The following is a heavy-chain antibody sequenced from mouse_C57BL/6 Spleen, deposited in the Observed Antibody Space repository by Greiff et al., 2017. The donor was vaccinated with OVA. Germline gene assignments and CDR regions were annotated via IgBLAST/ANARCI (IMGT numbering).Heavy chain of an antibody. V-gene: IGHV1-53*01. D-gene: IGHD1-1*01. CDR2: INPSNGGT. J-gene: IGHJ4*01. CDR3: ARSYYYGSSPSYAMDY. CDR1: GYTFTSYW. Sequence: VQLQQPGTELVKPGASVKLSCKASGYTFTSYWMHWVKQRPGQGLEWIGNINPSNGGTNYNEKFKSKATLTVDKSSSTAYMQLSSLTSEDSAVYYCARSYYYGSSPSYAMDYWGQGTSVTVSS.